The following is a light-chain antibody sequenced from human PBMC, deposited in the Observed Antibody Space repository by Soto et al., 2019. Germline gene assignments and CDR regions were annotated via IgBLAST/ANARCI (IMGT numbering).Light chain of an antibody. Sequence: DIQMTQSPSTLSASVGDRVTITCRASESISTWLAWYQQKPGKSPQLLIYGASNLERGVPSRFSGSGSGTEFTLTISRLQPDDFAAYYCQQYNSFSYTFGPGTKLEIK. CDR2: GAS. CDR3: QQYNSFSYT. CDR1: ESISTW. J-gene: IGKJ2*01. V-gene: IGKV1-5*01.